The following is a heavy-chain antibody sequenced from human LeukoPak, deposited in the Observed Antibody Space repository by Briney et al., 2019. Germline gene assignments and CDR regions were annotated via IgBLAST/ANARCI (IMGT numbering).Heavy chain of an antibody. J-gene: IGHJ4*02. CDR2: ISGSGGST. Sequence: TGGSLRLSCAASGFTFSSYAMSWVRQAPGKGLEWVSAISGSGGSTYYADSVKGRFTISRDNSKNTLYLQMNSLRAEDTAVYYCAKGQRTYYYDSSGYCDYWGQGTLVTVSS. V-gene: IGHV3-23*01. CDR3: AKGQRTYYYDSSGYCDY. D-gene: IGHD3-22*01. CDR1: GFTFSSYA.